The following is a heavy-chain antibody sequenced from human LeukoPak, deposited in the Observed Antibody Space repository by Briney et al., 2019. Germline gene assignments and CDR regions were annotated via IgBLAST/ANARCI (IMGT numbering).Heavy chain of an antibody. CDR3: AKDSTPRGSYDYVDYVL. J-gene: IGHJ4*02. V-gene: IGHV3-30*02. CDR1: GFTFSIYG. D-gene: IGHD4-17*01. CDR2: IPYDGSNK. Sequence: AGGSLRLSCAASGFTFSIYGMHWVRQAPGKGLEWVAFIPYDGSNKYYADSVKGRFTISRDNSKNTLYLQMNSLRTEDTAVYYCAKDSTPRGSYDYVDYVLWGQGTLVTVSS.